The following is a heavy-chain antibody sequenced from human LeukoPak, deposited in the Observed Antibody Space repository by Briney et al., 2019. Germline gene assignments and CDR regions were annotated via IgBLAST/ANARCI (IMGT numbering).Heavy chain of an antibody. D-gene: IGHD6-13*01. CDR2: IRYDGSNK. CDR1: GFAFSTSA. J-gene: IGHJ4*02. Sequence: GGSLSLSCAASGFAFSTSAMTWVRQAPGKGLEWVAFIRYDGSNKYYADSVKGRFTISRDNSKNTLYLQMNSLRAEDAAVYYCAKDFKAAGDYWGQGTLVTVSS. CDR3: AKDFKAAGDY. V-gene: IGHV3-30*02.